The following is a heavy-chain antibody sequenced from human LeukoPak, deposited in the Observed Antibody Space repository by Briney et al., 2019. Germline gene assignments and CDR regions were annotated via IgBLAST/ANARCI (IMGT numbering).Heavy chain of an antibody. V-gene: IGHV4-59*01. J-gene: IGHJ6*02. CDR1: GGSISSYY. D-gene: IGHD3-9*01. CDR3: AREGYYDILTGPPGEYYYGMDV. CDR2: IYYSGST. Sequence: SETLSLTCTVSGGSISSYYWSWIRQPPGKGLEWIGYIYYSGSTNYNPYLKSRVTISVDTSKNQFSLKLSSVTAADTAVYYCAREGYYDILTGPPGEYYYGMDVWGQGTTVTVSS.